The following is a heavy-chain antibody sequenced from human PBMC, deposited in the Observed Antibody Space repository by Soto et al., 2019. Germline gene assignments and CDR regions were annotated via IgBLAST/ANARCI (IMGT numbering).Heavy chain of an antibody. Sequence: LSLTCTVSSGSISTYYWSWIRQPPGKGLEWIGYIYYSGSTSYNPSLKSRVTISVDTSKNQFSLKLRSVTAADTAVYYCASDRSSGWDQGYGMDVWGQGTTVTV. CDR2: IYYSGST. V-gene: IGHV4-59*01. CDR1: SGSISTYY. CDR3: ASDRSSGWDQGYGMDV. J-gene: IGHJ6*02. D-gene: IGHD6-19*01.